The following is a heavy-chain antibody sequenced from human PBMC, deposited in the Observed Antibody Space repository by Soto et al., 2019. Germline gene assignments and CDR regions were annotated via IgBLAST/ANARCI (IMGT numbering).Heavy chain of an antibody. V-gene: IGHV1-18*01. D-gene: IGHD5-12*01. CDR2: ISNSNGNI. J-gene: IGHJ4*02. CDR1: GYTFANFG. CDR3: ARDYRNSVYDYPRVDY. Sequence: QVQLVQSGAEVKKPGASVKLSCKASGYTFANFGVTWVRQAPGQGLEWMGWISNSNGNIEYAQKLQGRVTMTSDTSTDTAYMELRNLRSDDTAVFYCARDYRNSVYDYPRVDYWCQGNLITVSS.